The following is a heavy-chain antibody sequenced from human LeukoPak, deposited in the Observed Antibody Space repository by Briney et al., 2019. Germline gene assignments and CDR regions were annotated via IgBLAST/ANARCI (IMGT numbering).Heavy chain of an antibody. CDR3: AKFGITMVRGADAFDI. V-gene: IGHV3-30*18. Sequence: GGSLRLSCAASGFTFSSYWMSWVRQAPGKGLEWVAVISYDGSNKYYADSVKGRFTISRDNSKNTLYLQMNSLRAEDTAVYYCAKFGITMVRGADAFDIWGQGTMVTVSS. J-gene: IGHJ3*02. D-gene: IGHD3-10*01. CDR2: ISYDGSNK. CDR1: GFTFSSYW.